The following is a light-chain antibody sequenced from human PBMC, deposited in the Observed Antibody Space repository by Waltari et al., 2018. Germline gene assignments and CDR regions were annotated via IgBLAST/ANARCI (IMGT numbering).Light chain of an antibody. J-gene: IGLJ2*01. Sequence: QSALTQPPSASGSPGQSVTISCTGTSSDVGAYNYVSLYQQPPDKAPQLMIFGVSHRPPGGPGRLSGSKASNTASLTVSGRQAEDEADYYCFSYAGSNNLVFGGGTKLTVL. V-gene: IGLV2-8*01. CDR1: SSDVGAYNY. CDR3: FSYAGSNNLV. CDR2: GVS.